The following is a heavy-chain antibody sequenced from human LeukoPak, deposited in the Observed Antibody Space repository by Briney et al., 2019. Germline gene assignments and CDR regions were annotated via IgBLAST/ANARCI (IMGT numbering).Heavy chain of an antibody. CDR1: GFTFNTYW. J-gene: IGHJ4*02. CDR2: VRQDGGEG. CDR3: ARDYFDSSGFYHGGH. D-gene: IGHD3-22*01. V-gene: IGHV3-7*01. Sequence: GGSLRLSCAASGFTFNTYWMTWVRQAPGRGLEWVANVRQDGGEGHYVDSVKGRFTVSRDNAENSLYLQLNSLRVEDTAVYYCARDYFDSSGFYHGGHWGQGTLVTVSS.